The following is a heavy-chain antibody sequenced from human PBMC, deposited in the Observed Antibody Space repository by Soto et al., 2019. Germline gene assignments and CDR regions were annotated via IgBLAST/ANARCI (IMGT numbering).Heavy chain of an antibody. D-gene: IGHD3-10*01. V-gene: IGHV4-59*01. Sequence: SETLSLTCTVSGGSISSNYWSWIRQPPGKGLEWIGYIYYSGSTNYNPSLKSRVTISVDTSKNQFSLKLSSVTAADTAVYYCARYRFGKWNPRDYYFDYWGQGTLVTVSS. J-gene: IGHJ4*02. CDR2: IYYSGST. CDR1: GGSISSNY. CDR3: ARYRFGKWNPRDYYFDY.